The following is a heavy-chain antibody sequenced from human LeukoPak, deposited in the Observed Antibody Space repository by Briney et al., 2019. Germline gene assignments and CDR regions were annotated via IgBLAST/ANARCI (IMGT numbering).Heavy chain of an antibody. CDR2: ISSSSSYI. J-gene: IGHJ4*02. CDR3: ARATTAMEPFDY. CDR1: GFTFSSDS. V-gene: IGHV3-21*01. D-gene: IGHD5-18*01. Sequence: GGSLRLSCAASGFTFSSDSMNWVRQAPGKGLEWVSSISSSSSYIYYADSVKGRFTISRDNAKNSLYLQMNSLRAEDTAVYYCARATTAMEPFDYWGQGTLVTVSS.